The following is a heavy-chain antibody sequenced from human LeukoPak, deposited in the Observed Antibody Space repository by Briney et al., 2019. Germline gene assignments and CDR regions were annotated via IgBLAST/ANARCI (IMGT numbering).Heavy chain of an antibody. V-gene: IGHV3-30*03. Sequence: GGCLRLSCAASGFSFSAYGMHWVRQAPGKGLEWVALNSYDGGTKYHADSVKGRFTISRDNSKSTLYLQMNSLRAEDTAVYYCARPSDGHYAQGGYFDYWGHGTLVTASS. CDR2: NSYDGGTK. D-gene: IGHD4-17*01. J-gene: IGHJ4*01. CDR3: ARPSDGHYAQGGYFDY. CDR1: GFSFSAYG.